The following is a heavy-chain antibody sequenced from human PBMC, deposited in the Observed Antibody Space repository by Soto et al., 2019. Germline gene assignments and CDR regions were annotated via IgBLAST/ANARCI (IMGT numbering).Heavy chain of an antibody. Sequence: QVQLVQSGAEVKKPGASVKVSCKASGYTFTNYDINWVRQATGQGLEWMGWMNPTSGNTGYAQKFQGRVTMTRNTSISTAYMELSSLRSDDTAVYYCARAPYLTIFGVVIIAYYGMDVGGQGTTVTVSS. CDR2: MNPTSGNT. CDR3: ARAPYLTIFGVVIIAYYGMDV. CDR1: GYTFTNYD. V-gene: IGHV1-8*01. D-gene: IGHD3-3*01. J-gene: IGHJ6*02.